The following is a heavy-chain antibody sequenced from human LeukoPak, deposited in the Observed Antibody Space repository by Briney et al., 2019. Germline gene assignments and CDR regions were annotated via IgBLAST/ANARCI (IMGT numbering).Heavy chain of an antibody. Sequence: SETLSLTCAVSGYSISSGYYWGWIRQPPGKGLEWIGSIYHSGSTYYNPSLKSRVTISVGTSKNQFSLKLTSVTAADTAVYYCARDASSGGHYWGQGTLVTVSS. J-gene: IGHJ4*02. CDR3: ARDASSGGHY. CDR1: GYSISSGYY. D-gene: IGHD3-22*01. V-gene: IGHV4-38-2*02. CDR2: IYHSGST.